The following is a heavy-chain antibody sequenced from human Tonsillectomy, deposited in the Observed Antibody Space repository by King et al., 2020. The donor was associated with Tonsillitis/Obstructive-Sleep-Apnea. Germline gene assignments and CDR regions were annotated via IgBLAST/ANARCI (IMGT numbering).Heavy chain of an antibody. CDR3: ARESNIAAQGAFDI. J-gene: IGHJ3*02. CDR2: LSSTGNYI. V-gene: IGHV3-21*01. D-gene: IGHD6-6*01. Sequence: DVQLVESGGGLVKPGGSLRLSCAASGFTFSGYNMNWVRQAPGKGLDWVSSLSSTGNYIYYADSVKGRFTISRDNAKNSLYLQMISLRGEDTAVYYCARESNIAAQGAFDIWGQGTMVTVSS. CDR1: GFTFSGYN.